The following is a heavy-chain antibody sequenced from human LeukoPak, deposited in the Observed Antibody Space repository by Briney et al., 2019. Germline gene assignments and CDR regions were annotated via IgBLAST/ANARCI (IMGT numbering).Heavy chain of an antibody. V-gene: IGHV1-18*01. Sequence: ASVKVSCKASGYTFTSYGISWARQAPGQGLEWMGWISAYNGNTNYAQKLQGRVTMTTDTSTSTAYMELRSLRSDDTAVYYCAREFRDDYGDHSDYWGQGTLVTVSS. CDR1: GYTFTSYG. CDR2: ISAYNGNT. D-gene: IGHD4-17*01. J-gene: IGHJ4*02. CDR3: AREFRDDYGDHSDY.